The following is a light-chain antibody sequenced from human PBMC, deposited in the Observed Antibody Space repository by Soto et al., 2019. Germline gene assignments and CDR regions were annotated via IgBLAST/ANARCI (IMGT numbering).Light chain of an antibody. Sequence: DIQMTQSPSSLSASVGDRVTITCRASQSVGNYLNWYQQKVGKAPRLLIYFASHLHPGVPSRFSGSGSGTGFTLTISSLQPKDSATYYCQERNSVPFAFGGGTKLEIK. CDR2: FAS. V-gene: IGKV1-39*01. J-gene: IGKJ4*01. CDR3: QERNSVPFA. CDR1: QSVGNY.